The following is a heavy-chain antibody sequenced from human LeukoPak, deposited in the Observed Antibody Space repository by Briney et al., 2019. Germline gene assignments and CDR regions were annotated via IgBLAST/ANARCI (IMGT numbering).Heavy chain of an antibody. CDR3: GRAGYCTGTSCYEGYMVVNFDH. J-gene: IGHJ4*02. CDR1: GYTFTGYY. CDR2: INPNSGAT. D-gene: IGHD2-2*01. V-gene: IGHV1-2*06. Sequence: ASVKVSCKASGYTFTGYYIHWVRQAPGQGLEWMGRINPNSGATKYAQKFQGRVSMTRDTSISTACMDLSGVTSDDTAVYYCGRAGYCTGTSCYEGYMVVNFDHWGQGTLVTVSS.